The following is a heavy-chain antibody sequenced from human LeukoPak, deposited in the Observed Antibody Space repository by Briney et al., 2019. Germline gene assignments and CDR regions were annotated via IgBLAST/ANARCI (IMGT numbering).Heavy chain of an antibody. CDR1: GYTFTGYY. CDR3: ARDPVHYYDTSGYWSY. J-gene: IGHJ4*02. CDR2: INPNSGGT. Sequence: ASVKVSCKASGYTFTGYYMHWVRQAPGQGLEWMGWINPNSGGTNYAQKFQGRVTMTRDTSISTAYMELSRLRSDDTAAYYCARDPVHYYDTSGYWSYWGQGTLVTVSS. V-gene: IGHV1-2*02. D-gene: IGHD3-22*01.